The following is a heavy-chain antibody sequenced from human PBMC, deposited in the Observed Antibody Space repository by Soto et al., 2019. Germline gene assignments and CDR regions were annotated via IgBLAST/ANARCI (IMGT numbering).Heavy chain of an antibody. Sequence: GGSLRLAYGASGFTFSSYWMYWVRQAPGKGLVWVSRINSDGSSTSYADSVKGRFTISRDNAKNTLYLQMNSLRAEDTAVYYCARGLPGYYFDYWGHGTLVTVSS. CDR1: GFTFSSYW. CDR2: INSDGSST. V-gene: IGHV3-74*01. CDR3: ARGLPGYYFDY. D-gene: IGHD3-9*01. J-gene: IGHJ4*01.